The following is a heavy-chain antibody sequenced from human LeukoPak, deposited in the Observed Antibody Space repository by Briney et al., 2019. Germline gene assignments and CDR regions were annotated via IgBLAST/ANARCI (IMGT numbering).Heavy chain of an antibody. V-gene: IGHV3-30*18. D-gene: IGHD1-26*01. J-gene: IGHJ4*02. Sequence: PGGSLRLSCAASGFTFSSYGMHWVRQAPGKGLEWVAVISYDGSNKYYADSVKGRFTISRDNSKNTLYLQMNSLRAEDTAVYYCAEDKSNSGSYYVGYWGQGTLVTVSS. CDR2: ISYDGSNK. CDR1: GFTFSSYG. CDR3: AEDKSNSGSYYVGY.